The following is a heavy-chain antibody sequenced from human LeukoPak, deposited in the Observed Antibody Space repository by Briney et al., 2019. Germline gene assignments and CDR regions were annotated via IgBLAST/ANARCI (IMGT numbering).Heavy chain of an antibody. Sequence: GGSLRLSCAASGFTFDDYAMYWVRQAPGKGLEWVSGLSWNSGSKGYADSVKGRFTISRDNSKDTLYLQMNSLRVEDTAVYYRANFQTVGVKPFEHWGQGTLVTVSS. CDR3: ANFQTVGVKPFEH. CDR1: GFTFDDYA. D-gene: IGHD1-26*01. V-gene: IGHV3-9*01. CDR2: LSWNSGSK. J-gene: IGHJ5*02.